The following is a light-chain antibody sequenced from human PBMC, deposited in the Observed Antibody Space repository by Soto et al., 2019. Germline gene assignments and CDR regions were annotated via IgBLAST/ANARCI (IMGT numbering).Light chain of an antibody. CDR2: VAS. Sequence: EIVLTQSPGTLSMSPGERATLSCRASQSISSNYLAWYQQKPGQAPRLLIYVASSRATGIQDRFSGSGSGTDFTLTISRLEAEDFAVYYCQQYGSSPRTFGQGTKVEFK. CDR3: QQYGSSPRT. CDR1: QSISSNY. J-gene: IGKJ1*01. V-gene: IGKV3-20*01.